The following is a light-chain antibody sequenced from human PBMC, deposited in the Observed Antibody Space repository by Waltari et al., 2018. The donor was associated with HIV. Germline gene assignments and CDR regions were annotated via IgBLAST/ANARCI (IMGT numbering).Light chain of an antibody. CDR1: QSVFSSSNYKNY. Sequence: DIVMTQSPDSLAVSLGERATIKCKSRQSVFSSSNYKNYLAWYQQKPGQPPKLLIYWASTRESGVPDRFSGSGSGTDFTLTISSLQAEDVAVYSCQQYYSTPMYTFGQETKREIK. J-gene: IGKJ2*01. CDR3: QQYYSTPMYT. V-gene: IGKV4-1*01. CDR2: WAS.